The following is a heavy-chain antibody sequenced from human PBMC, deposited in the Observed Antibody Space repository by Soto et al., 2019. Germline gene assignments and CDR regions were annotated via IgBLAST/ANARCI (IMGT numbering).Heavy chain of an antibody. D-gene: IGHD3-10*01. Sequence: EVQLVESGGGLVQPGRSLRLSCAASGFTFDDYAMHWVRQAPGKGLEWVSGISWNSGSIGYADSVKGRFTISRDNAKNSLYLQMNSLRAEDTALYYCAKDSVALLWFGASDYWGQETLVTVSS. CDR3: AKDSVALLWFGASDY. J-gene: IGHJ4*02. V-gene: IGHV3-9*01. CDR1: GFTFDDYA. CDR2: ISWNSGSI.